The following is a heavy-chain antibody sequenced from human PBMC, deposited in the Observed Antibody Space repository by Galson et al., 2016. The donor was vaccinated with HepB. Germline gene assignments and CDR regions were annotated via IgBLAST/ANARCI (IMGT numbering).Heavy chain of an antibody. D-gene: IGHD2-21*01. CDR2: INQDANEK. Sequence: SLRLSCAASGFTFTNYWMSWVRQAPGKGLEWVAQINQDANEKYYVDSVKGRFTISRDNAKNSLYLQMNRLRAEDTAVYYCARDATRGGDFDYWAQGTLVIVSS. CDR1: GFTFTNYW. J-gene: IGHJ4*02. V-gene: IGHV3-7*01. CDR3: ARDATRGGDFDY.